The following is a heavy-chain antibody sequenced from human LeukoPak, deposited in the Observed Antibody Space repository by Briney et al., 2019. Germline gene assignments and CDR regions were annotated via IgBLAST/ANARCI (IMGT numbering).Heavy chain of an antibody. CDR3: AKVVSGFHFDC. CDR1: GFTFSTFG. Sequence: PGGSLRLSCAASGFTFSTFGMSWVRRAPGKGPEWVSGITGSGATTYYADSVKDRFTISRDNSQNTLYLQMNTLRAEDTAVYYCAKVVSGFHFDCWGQGTLVTVSS. CDR2: ITGSGATT. J-gene: IGHJ4*02. V-gene: IGHV3-23*01. D-gene: IGHD1-26*01.